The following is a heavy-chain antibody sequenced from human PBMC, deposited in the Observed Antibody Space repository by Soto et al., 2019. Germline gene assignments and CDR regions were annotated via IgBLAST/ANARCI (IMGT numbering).Heavy chain of an antibody. CDR1: GYSFTSYW. V-gene: IGHV5-51*01. D-gene: IGHD2-21*02. J-gene: IGHJ6*02. Sequence: GESLKISYTGSGYSFTSYWSGWERPLPGKGLEWMGIIYPGDSDTRYSPSFQGQVTISADKSISTAYLQWSSLKASDTAMYYCASTSQIPGTTIRNYDYYGMDVWGQGTTVTVSS. CDR2: IYPGDSDT. CDR3: ASTSQIPGTTIRNYDYYGMDV.